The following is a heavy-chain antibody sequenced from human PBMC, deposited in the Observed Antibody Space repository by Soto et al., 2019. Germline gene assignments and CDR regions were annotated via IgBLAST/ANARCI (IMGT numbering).Heavy chain of an antibody. CDR3: ARRNLDIVATYGLDYGMDF. CDR2: IYYSGST. D-gene: IGHD5-12*01. CDR1: GGSISSSSYY. Sequence: SETLSLTCTVSGGSISSSSYYWGWIRQPPGKGLEWIGSIYYSGSTYYNPSLKSRVTISVDTSKNQFSLKLSSVTAADTAVYYCARRNLDIVATYGLDYGMDFWGQGTTVTVSS. V-gene: IGHV4-39*01. J-gene: IGHJ6*02.